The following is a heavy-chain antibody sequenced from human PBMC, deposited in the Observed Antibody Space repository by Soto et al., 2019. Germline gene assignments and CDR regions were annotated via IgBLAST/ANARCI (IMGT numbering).Heavy chain of an antibody. Sequence: ASVKVSCKASGYTFTSYAMHWVRQAPGQRLEWMGWINAGNGNTKYSQKFQGRVTITRDTSASTAYMELSSLRSEDTAVYYCAAVSPGYCSSTSCYRSYYYYGMDVWRQRTTVTVSS. CDR1: GYTFTSYA. J-gene: IGHJ6*02. V-gene: IGHV1-3*01. D-gene: IGHD2-2*02. CDR3: AAVSPGYCSSTSCYRSYYYYGMDV. CDR2: INAGNGNT.